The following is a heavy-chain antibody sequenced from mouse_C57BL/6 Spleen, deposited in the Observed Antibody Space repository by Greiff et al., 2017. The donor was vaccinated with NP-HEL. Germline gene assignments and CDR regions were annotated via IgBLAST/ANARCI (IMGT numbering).Heavy chain of an antibody. J-gene: IGHJ4*01. CDR2: IYPGDGDT. CDR3: ARSGDYDDYYAMDY. Sequence: VQLQQSGPELVKPGASVKISCKASGYAFSSSWLNWVKQRPGKGLEWIGRIYPGDGDTNYTGKFKGEATLTADKSSSTSYMQLSSLTSEDSAVYFWARSGDYDDYYAMDYWGQGTSGTVSS. CDR1: GYAFSSSW. D-gene: IGHD2-4*01. V-gene: IGHV1-82*01.